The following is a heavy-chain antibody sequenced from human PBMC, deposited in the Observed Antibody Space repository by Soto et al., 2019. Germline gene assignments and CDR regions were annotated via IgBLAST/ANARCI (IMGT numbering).Heavy chain of an antibody. CDR2: ISGSGGST. V-gene: IGHV3-23*01. CDR1: GFTFSSYA. Sequence: GGSLRLSCAASGFTFSSYAMSWVRQAPGKGLEWVSAISGSGGSTYYADSVKGRFTISRDNSKNTLYLQMNSLRAEDTAVYYCAPTPGGYSYGPNRNHFDYWGQGTLVTVSS. D-gene: IGHD5-18*01. CDR3: APTPGGYSYGPNRNHFDY. J-gene: IGHJ4*02.